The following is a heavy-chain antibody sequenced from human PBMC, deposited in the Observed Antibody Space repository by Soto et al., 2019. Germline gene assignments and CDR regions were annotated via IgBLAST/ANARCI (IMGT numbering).Heavy chain of an antibody. J-gene: IGHJ4*02. V-gene: IGHV4-30-2*01. Sequence: SETLSLTCAVSGGSISSGGYSWSWIRQPPGKGLEWIGYIYHSGSTYYNPSLKSRVTISVDRSKNQFSLKLSSVTAEDTAVYYCAKGPTRSGYITYYLDSWGQGTLVTVSS. CDR1: GGSISSGGYS. CDR3: AKGPTRSGYITYYLDS. D-gene: IGHD3-22*01. CDR2: IYHSGST.